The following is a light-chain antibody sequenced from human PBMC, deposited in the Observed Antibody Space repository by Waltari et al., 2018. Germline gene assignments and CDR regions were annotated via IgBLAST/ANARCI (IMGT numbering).Light chain of an antibody. V-gene: IGKV4-1*01. CDR3: QQYYTTPLT. CDR1: QSVLHSSNNKNY. CDR2: WAS. Sequence: DIVMTQSPDSLAASLGERATINCKSRQSVLHSSNNKNYLAWYQQKPGQPPKLLIYWASTRESGVPDRFSGSGSGTGFTLTISSLQAEDVAVYYCQQYYTTPLTFGQGTKLEIK. J-gene: IGKJ2*01.